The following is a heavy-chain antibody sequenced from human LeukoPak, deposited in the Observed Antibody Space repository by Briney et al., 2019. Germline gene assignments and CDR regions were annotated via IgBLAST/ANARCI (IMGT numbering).Heavy chain of an antibody. Sequence: PSETLSLTCTVSGGSISSYYWSWIRQPPGKGLEWIGYIYYSGSTNYNPSLKSRVTISVDTSKNRFSLKLSSVTAADTAVYYCARALWFGELSYYYYYYYMDVWGKGTTVTVSS. CDR1: GGSISSYY. D-gene: IGHD3-10*01. J-gene: IGHJ6*03. CDR2: IYYSGST. CDR3: ARALWFGELSYYYYYYYMDV. V-gene: IGHV4-59*01.